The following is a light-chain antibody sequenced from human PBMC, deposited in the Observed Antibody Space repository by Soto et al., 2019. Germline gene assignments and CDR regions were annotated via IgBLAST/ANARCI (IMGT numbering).Light chain of an antibody. J-gene: IGKJ3*01. V-gene: IGKV1-5*01. Sequence: DIQMTQSPSSVSASVGDRVTITCRASQNVGNWLAWYQQKPGKAPKLLIYDASSLQSGVPSRFSGSGSGTEFTLSISGLEPDDFATYYCQQYNSYLFGPGTKLDIK. CDR1: QNVGNW. CDR3: QQYNSYL. CDR2: DAS.